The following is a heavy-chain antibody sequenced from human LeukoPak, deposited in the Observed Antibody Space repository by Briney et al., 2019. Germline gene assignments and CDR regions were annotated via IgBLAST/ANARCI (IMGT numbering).Heavy chain of an antibody. CDR3: ARSLVVPAHYYYYYYMDV. Sequence: PSETLSLTCTVSGGSISSSSYYWGWIRQPPGKGLEWTGSIYHSGSTYYNPSLNSRATISVDTSKNQFSLKLRSVTAADTAVYYCARSLVVPAHYYYYYYMDVWGKGTTVTVSS. V-gene: IGHV4-39*01. CDR1: GGSISSSSYY. D-gene: IGHD2-2*01. CDR2: IYHSGST. J-gene: IGHJ6*03.